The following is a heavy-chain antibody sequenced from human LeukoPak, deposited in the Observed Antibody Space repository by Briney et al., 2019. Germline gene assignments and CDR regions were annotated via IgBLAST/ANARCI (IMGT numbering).Heavy chain of an antibody. J-gene: IGHJ3*02. D-gene: IGHD1-14*01. CDR1: GFTFSDYY. Sequence: GGSLRLSCAASGFTFSDYYRSWIRQAPGKGLEWVSYISSSGSAIYYADSVKGRFTISRDNAKNSLYLQMNSLRAEDTAVYYCARAAGWGAFDIWGQGTMVTVSS. CDR3: ARAAGWGAFDI. CDR2: ISSSGSAI. V-gene: IGHV3-11*04.